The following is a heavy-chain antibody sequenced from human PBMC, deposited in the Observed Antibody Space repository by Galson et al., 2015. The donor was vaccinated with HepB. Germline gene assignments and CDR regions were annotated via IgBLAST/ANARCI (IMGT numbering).Heavy chain of an antibody. V-gene: IGHV3-30*02. CDR2: IRYDGSNK. Sequence: LSLTCTVSGGSISSGGYYWSWIRQHPGKGLEWVAFIRYDGSNKYYADSVKGRFTISRDNSKNTLYLQMNSLRAEDTAVYYCGRGGGLDYWGQGTLVTVSS. CDR3: GRGGGLDY. CDR1: GGSISSGGYY. D-gene: IGHD3-16*01. J-gene: IGHJ4*02.